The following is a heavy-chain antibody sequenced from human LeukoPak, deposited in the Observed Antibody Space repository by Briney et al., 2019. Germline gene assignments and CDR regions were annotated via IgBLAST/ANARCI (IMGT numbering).Heavy chain of an antibody. CDR3: ARGGSYSYYFDY. CDR1: GGSISSSSYY. D-gene: IGHD1-26*01. CDR2: IYYSGST. J-gene: IGHJ4*02. Sequence: SETLSLTCTVSGGSISSSSYYWGWIRQPPGKGLEWIGSIYYSGSTYYNPSLKSLVTISVDTSKNQFSLKLSSVTAADTAVYYCARGGSYSYYFDYWGQGTLVTVSS. V-gene: IGHV4-39*01.